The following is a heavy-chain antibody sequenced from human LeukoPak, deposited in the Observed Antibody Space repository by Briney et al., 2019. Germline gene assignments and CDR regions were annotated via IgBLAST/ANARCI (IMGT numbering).Heavy chain of an antibody. V-gene: IGHV1-69*04. CDR3: ASVSHTGTTWGGPDY. D-gene: IGHD1-7*01. J-gene: IGHJ4*02. CDR2: IIPILGIA. Sequence: GASVKVSCKASGGTFSSYAISWVRQAPGQGLEWMGRIIPILGIANYAQKFQGRVTITADKSTSTAYMELSSLRSEDTAVYYCASVSHTGTTWGGPDYWGQGTLVTVSS. CDR1: GGTFSSYA.